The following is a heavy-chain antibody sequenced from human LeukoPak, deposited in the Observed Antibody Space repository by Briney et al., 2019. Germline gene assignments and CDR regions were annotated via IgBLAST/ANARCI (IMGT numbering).Heavy chain of an antibody. CDR2: IYYSGST. CDR1: GGSISSGDYY. CDR3: ARDICSSTSCYAGWFDP. V-gene: IGHV4-30-4*01. Sequence: SQTLSLTCTVSGGSISSGDYYWSWIRQPPGKGLEWIGYIYYSGSTYYNPSLKSRVTISVDTSKNQFSLKLSSVTAADTAVYYCARDICSSTSCYAGWFDPWGQGTLVTVSS. J-gene: IGHJ5*02. D-gene: IGHD2-2*01.